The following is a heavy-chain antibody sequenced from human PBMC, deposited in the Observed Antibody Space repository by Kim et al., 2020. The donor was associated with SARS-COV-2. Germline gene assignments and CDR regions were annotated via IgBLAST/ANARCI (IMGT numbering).Heavy chain of an antibody. CDR3: ASRINIKAYYYGSGSYGGTDYYYGMDV. J-gene: IGHJ6*02. V-gene: IGHV1-69*13. CDR1: GGTFSSYA. CDR2: IIPIFGTA. Sequence: SVKVSCKASGGTFSSYAISWVRQAPGQGLEWMGGIIPIFGTANYAQKFQGRVTITADESTSTAYMELSSLRSEDTAVYYCASRINIKAYYYGSGSYGGTDYYYGMDVWGQGTTVTVSS. D-gene: IGHD3-10*01.